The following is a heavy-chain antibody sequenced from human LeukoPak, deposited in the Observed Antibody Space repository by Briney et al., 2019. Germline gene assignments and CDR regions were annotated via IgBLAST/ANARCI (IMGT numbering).Heavy chain of an antibody. Sequence: SETLSLTCTVSGGSISSGSYYWSWIRQPAGKGLEWIGRIYTSGSTNYNPSLKSRVTISVDTSKNQFSLKLSSVTAADTAVYYCARALVVTDAFDIWGQGTMVTVSS. V-gene: IGHV4-61*02. J-gene: IGHJ3*02. CDR1: GGSISSGSYY. D-gene: IGHD2-21*02. CDR2: IYTSGST. CDR3: ARALVVTDAFDI.